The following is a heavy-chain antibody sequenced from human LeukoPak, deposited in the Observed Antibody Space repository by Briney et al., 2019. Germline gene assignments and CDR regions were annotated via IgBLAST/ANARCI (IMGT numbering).Heavy chain of an antibody. Sequence: PGGSLRLSCVASGFTFSAYAVGWVRQAPGKGLVWVSQINGDASRTTYVDSVKGRFTISRDDAKNMVYLQMDTLGADDTAVYYCARDKGYSSDCWGQGTLVTVSS. CDR3: ARDKGYSSDC. D-gene: IGHD2-15*01. J-gene: IGHJ4*02. V-gene: IGHV3-74*01. CDR1: GFTFSAYA. CDR2: INGDASRT.